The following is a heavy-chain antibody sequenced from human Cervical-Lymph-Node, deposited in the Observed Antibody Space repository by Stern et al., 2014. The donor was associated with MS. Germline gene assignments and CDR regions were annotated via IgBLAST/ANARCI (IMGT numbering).Heavy chain of an antibody. V-gene: IGHV1-2*02. D-gene: IGHD3-3*01. Sequence: QLVQSGAEVRKPGASVRVSCGASGYFFASYYLHWVRQAPGQGLEWMGWMIPTSGGAHFAEKFQGRVNMTRDTSISTAYMELSGLTYDDTAVYYCARVRVRRLESWSGSEGQKNYFDPWGQGTLVTVSS. CDR1: GYFFASYY. CDR2: MIPTSGGA. CDR3: ARVRVRRLESWSGSEGQKNYFDP. J-gene: IGHJ5*02.